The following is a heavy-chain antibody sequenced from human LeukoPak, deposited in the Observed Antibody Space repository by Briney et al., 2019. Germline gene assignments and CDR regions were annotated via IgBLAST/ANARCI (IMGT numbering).Heavy chain of an antibody. CDR2: IKRKTAGGTT. J-gene: IGHJ4*02. V-gene: IGHV3-15*01. CDR1: GLTSSNAW. CDR3: TTDISQLGYCSSTSCYRTHFDY. Sequence: PGGSLRLSCAASGLTSSNAWMSWVRQPQGKGLEWVGRIKRKTAGGTTDYAAPVKGRFTISRDDSKNTLYLQMNSLKTEDTAVYYCTTDISQLGYCSSTSCYRTHFDYWGQGTLVTVSS. D-gene: IGHD2-2*01.